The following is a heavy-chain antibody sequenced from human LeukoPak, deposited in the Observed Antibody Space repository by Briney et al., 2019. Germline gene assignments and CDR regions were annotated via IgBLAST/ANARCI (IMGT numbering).Heavy chain of an antibody. CDR3: ARADFWSAVDY. CDR1: GGSISSYY. Sequence: PSETLSLTCTVSGGSISSYYWSWIRQPPGKGLEWIWYIYYTGRTNYNPSLKSRVTISVDTSKNQFSLKLNSVTAADTAVYYCARADFWSAVDYWGQGTLVTVSS. V-gene: IGHV4-59*01. D-gene: IGHD3-3*01. CDR2: IYYTGRT. J-gene: IGHJ4*02.